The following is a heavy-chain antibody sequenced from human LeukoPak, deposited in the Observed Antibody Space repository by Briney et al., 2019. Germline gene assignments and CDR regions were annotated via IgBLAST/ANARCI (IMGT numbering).Heavy chain of an antibody. V-gene: IGHV5-51*01. Sequence: GESLKISCKGSGYTFTSYWIGWVRQMPGKGLEWMGIIYPGDSDTTYSPSFQGQVTISADKSISTAYLQWSSLKASDTAMYYCARRDGYCSSTSCYADYYYGMDVWGQGTTVTVSS. CDR3: ARRDGYCSSTSCYADYYYGMDV. CDR2: IYPGDSDT. D-gene: IGHD2-2*01. J-gene: IGHJ6*02. CDR1: GYTFTSYW.